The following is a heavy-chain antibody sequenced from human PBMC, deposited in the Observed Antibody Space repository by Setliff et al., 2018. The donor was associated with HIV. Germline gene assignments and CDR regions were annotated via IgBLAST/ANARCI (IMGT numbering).Heavy chain of an antibody. V-gene: IGHV1-69*13. CDR2: IIPIYGTP. CDR1: GGTFSSYS. CDR3: AIGSSNWPHLPNNYYFDY. Sequence: GASVKVSCKASGGTFSSYSINWVRQAPGQGLEWMGGIIPIYGTPIYAQKFQGRVTITADESTSTAYMELSSLRSEDTAVYYCAIGSSNWPHLPNNYYFDYWGQGTPVTVSS. J-gene: IGHJ4*02. D-gene: IGHD6-13*01.